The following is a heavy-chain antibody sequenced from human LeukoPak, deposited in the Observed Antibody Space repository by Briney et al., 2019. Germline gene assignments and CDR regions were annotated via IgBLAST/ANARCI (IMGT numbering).Heavy chain of an antibody. J-gene: IGHJ4*02. Sequence: GESLKISCKGSGYSFASYWIGWVRQMPGKGLEWMGVIYPGDFDTRYSPSFQGQVTISADKSISTAYVQWSSLKASDTAMYYCARDRPYSSGSAYWGQGTLVTVSS. CDR3: ARDRPYSSGSAY. V-gene: IGHV5-51*01. CDR1: GYSFASYW. D-gene: IGHD6-19*01. CDR2: IYPGDFDT.